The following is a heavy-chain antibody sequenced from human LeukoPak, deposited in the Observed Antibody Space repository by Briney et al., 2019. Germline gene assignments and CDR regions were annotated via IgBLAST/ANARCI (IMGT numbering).Heavy chain of an antibody. CDR2: FSGGGDS. CDR3: AKEVDRHFDLKY. D-gene: IGHD3-22*01. V-gene: IGHV3-23*01. J-gene: IGHJ4*02. Sequence: PGGSLILSCAASGFTSGIYAMSWVRQAPGKGLEWVSAFSGGGDSFYADSVKGRFTISRDTSNKILYLRMSSLRAEDTAVYYCAKEVDRHFDLKYWGQGALVTVSS. CDR1: GFTSGIYA.